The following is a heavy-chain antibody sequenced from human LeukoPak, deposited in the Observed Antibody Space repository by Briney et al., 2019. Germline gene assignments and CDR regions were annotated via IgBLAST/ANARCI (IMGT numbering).Heavy chain of an antibody. Sequence: SQTLSLTCTVSGGSISSGSYYWSWIRQPAGKGLEWIGRIYTSGSTNYNPSLKSRVTISVDTSKNQFSLKLSSVTAADTAVYYCARASRYCSSTSCYTSLDYWGQGTLVTVSS. CDR3: ARASRYCSSTSCYTSLDY. CDR1: GGSISSGSYY. D-gene: IGHD2-2*02. V-gene: IGHV4-61*02. CDR2: IYTSGST. J-gene: IGHJ4*02.